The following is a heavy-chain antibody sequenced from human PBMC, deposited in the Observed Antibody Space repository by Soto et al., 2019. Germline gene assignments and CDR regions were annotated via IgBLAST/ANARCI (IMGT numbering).Heavy chain of an antibody. Sequence: GESLKISCKGSGYSFTSYWIGWVRQMPGKGLEWMGIIYPGDSDTRYSPSFQGQVTISADKSISTAYLQWSSLKASDTAMYYCARPTGLYGDYLAFDYWGQGTLVTVSS. V-gene: IGHV5-51*01. D-gene: IGHD4-17*01. J-gene: IGHJ4*02. CDR3: ARPTGLYGDYLAFDY. CDR2: IYPGDSDT. CDR1: GYSFTSYW.